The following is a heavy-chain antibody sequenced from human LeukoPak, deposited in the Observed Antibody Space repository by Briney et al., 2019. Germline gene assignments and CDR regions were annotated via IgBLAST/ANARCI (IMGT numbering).Heavy chain of an antibody. Sequence: ASVKVSCKASGYTFTTYDINWVRQATGQGLEWMGWMNPNSGNTGYAQKFQGRVTMTWNTAIGTAYMELSSLRSEDTAVYYCAGGNYGGDVDDAFDFWGQGTMVTVSS. D-gene: IGHD4-23*01. V-gene: IGHV1-8*01. J-gene: IGHJ3*01. CDR1: GYTFTTYD. CDR3: AGGNYGGDVDDAFDF. CDR2: MNPNSGNT.